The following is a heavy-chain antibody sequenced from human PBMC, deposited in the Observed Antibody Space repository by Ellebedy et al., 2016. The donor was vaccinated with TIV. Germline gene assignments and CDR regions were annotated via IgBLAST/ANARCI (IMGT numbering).Heavy chain of an antibody. V-gene: IGHV4-59*01. Sequence: SETLSLTCTVSGGSISIYYWSWIRQPPGKGLEWIGNIYYSGSTNYSPSLKSRVTISVDSSKNQFSLELSSVTAADTAVYYCARGHFSGNYRRFDYWGQGTLVTVSS. CDR2: IYYSGST. CDR1: GGSISIYY. J-gene: IGHJ4*02. D-gene: IGHD1-26*01. CDR3: ARGHFSGNYRRFDY.